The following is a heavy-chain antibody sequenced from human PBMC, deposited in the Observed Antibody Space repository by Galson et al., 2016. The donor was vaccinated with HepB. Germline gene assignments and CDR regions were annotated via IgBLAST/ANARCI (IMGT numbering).Heavy chain of an antibody. D-gene: IGHD6-19*01. CDR2: TLYDGSKN. V-gene: IGHV3-30-3*01. J-gene: IGHJ4*02. CDR1: GFTFSRYA. Sequence: SLRLSCAASGFTFSRYAMYWVRQAPGKGLEWVASTLYDGSKNFYADSVRGRFTIPRDNSKNTLYLQMGSLTAEDTAVYYCARTGQSGGWYSIKYVENFYYFDYWGQGALVTVSP. CDR3: ARTGQSGGWYSIKYVENFYYFDY.